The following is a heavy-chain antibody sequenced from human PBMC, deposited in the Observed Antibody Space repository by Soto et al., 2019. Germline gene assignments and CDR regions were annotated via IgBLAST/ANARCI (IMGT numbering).Heavy chain of an antibody. CDR1: GYSFTSYW. CDR3: ARPRVFDDYGSGSYSPDAFDI. CDR2: IYPGDSDT. D-gene: IGHD3-10*01. V-gene: IGHV5-51*01. Sequence: GESLKISCKGSGYSFTSYWIGWVRQMPGKGLEWMGIIYPGDSDTRYSPSFQGQVTISADKSISTAYLQWSSLKASDTAMYYCARPRVFDDYGSGSYSPDAFDIWGQGTMVTVSS. J-gene: IGHJ3*02.